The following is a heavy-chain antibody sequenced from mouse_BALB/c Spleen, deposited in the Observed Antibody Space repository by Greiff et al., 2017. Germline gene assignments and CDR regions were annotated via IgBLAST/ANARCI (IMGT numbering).Heavy chain of an antibody. D-gene: IGHD4-1*01. V-gene: IGHV1-15*01. CDR2: IDPETGGT. Sequence: VQLKQSGAELVRPGASVTLSCKASGYTFTDYEMHWVKQTPVHGLEWIGAIDPETGGTAYNQKFKGKATLTADKSSSTAYMELRSLTSEDSAVYYCTILGPFAYWGQGTLVTVSA. J-gene: IGHJ3*01. CDR1: GYTFTDYE. CDR3: TILGPFAY.